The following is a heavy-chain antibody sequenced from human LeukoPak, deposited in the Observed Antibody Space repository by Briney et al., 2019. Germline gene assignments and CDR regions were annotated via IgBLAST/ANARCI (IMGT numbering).Heavy chain of an antibody. Sequence: PSETLSLTCTVSGGSISYYYWNWIRQFPGKGLEWIGYISHSGSTNYSPSLESRVTISVDPSKNQFSLKVISVTAADAAVFYCAREGTYDILTGYSTSFDSFDIWGQGKMVTVSS. CDR1: GGSISYYY. J-gene: IGHJ3*02. CDR2: ISHSGST. V-gene: IGHV4-59*01. D-gene: IGHD3-9*01. CDR3: AREGTYDILTGYSTSFDSFDI.